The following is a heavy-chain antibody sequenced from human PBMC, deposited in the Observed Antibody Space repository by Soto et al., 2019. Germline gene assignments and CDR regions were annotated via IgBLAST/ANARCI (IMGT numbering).Heavy chain of an antibody. V-gene: IGHV4-59*01. J-gene: IGHJ4*02. CDR3: ARSVAVPGAHIDY. CDR1: GGSISGSY. Sequence: SETVSLTCSVSGGSISGSYWSWIRQSPGKGLEWLGYVYYTGSTNYSPSLRSRVSISVDTSKNEFSLRLSSVTAADTAVYFCARSVAVPGAHIDYWGQGTQVTVS. CDR2: VYYTGST. D-gene: IGHD6-19*01.